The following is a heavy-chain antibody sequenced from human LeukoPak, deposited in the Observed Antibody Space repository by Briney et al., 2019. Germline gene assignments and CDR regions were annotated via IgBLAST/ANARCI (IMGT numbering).Heavy chain of an antibody. J-gene: IGHJ4*02. D-gene: IGHD6-19*01. V-gene: IGHV3-9*01. CDR2: ISWNSGSI. CDR3: AKVADSSGWYYFDY. CDR1: GFTFDDYA. Sequence: PGRSLRLSCAASGFTFDDYAMQWVRQAPGKGLEWVSGISWNSGSIGYADSVKGRFTISRDNAKNSLYLQMNSLRAEDTALYYCAKVADSSGWYYFDYWGQGTLVTVSS.